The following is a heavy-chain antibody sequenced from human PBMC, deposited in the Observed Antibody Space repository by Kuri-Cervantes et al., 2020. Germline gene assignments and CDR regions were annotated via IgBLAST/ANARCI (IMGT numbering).Heavy chain of an antibody. Sequence: SETLSLTCAVYGGSFSGYYWSWIRQPPGKGLEWIGEINHSGSTNYNSSLKSRVTISVDTSKNQFSLKLSSMTAADTAVYYCASSGQLGFWGQGTLVTVSS. J-gene: IGHJ4*02. V-gene: IGHV4-34*01. CDR1: GGSFSGYY. D-gene: IGHD6-13*01. CDR3: ASSGQLGF. CDR2: INHSGST.